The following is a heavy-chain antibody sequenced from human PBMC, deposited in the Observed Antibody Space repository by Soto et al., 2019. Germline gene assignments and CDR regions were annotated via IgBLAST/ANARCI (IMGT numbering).Heavy chain of an antibody. CDR3: AKELVATRLTPFDY. Sequence: QVQLVESGGGVVQPGRSLRLSCAASGFTFSSYGMHWVRQAPGKGLEWVAVISYDGSNKYYADSVKGRFTISRDNSKNTLYLQMNSLRAEDTAVYSCAKELVATRLTPFDYWGQGTLVTVSS. D-gene: IGHD5-12*01. CDR1: GFTFSSYG. CDR2: ISYDGSNK. J-gene: IGHJ4*02. V-gene: IGHV3-30*18.